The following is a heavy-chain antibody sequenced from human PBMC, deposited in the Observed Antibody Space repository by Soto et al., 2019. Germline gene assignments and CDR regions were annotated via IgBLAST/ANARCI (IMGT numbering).Heavy chain of an antibody. J-gene: IGHJ4*02. Sequence: AGGSLRLSCAASGFTFSSYAMHWVRQAPGKGLEWVAVISYDGSNKYYADSVKGRFTISRDNSKNTLYLQMNSLRAEDTAVYYCAREWSSTSCSYFDYWGQGTLVTVSS. V-gene: IGHV3-30-3*01. CDR2: ISYDGSNK. D-gene: IGHD2-2*01. CDR3: AREWSSTSCSYFDY. CDR1: GFTFSSYA.